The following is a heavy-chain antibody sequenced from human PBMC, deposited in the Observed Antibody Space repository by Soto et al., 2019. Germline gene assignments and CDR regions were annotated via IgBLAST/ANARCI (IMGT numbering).Heavy chain of an antibody. CDR3: ARVTIHRYSGGYPPDY. Sequence: ASVKVSCKASGYTFTSYAMHWVRQAPGQRLEWMGWINPGTGNTKYSQNFQGRVTITTDTSASIGYMDLISLTSEDTAVYYCARVTIHRYSGGYPPDYWGQGTLVTVSS. CDR1: GYTFTSYA. D-gene: IGHD1-26*01. CDR2: INPGTGNT. J-gene: IGHJ4*02. V-gene: IGHV1-3*01.